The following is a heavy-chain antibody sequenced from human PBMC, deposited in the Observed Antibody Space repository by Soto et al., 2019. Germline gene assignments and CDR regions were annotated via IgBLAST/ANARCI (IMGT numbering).Heavy chain of an antibody. D-gene: IGHD3-10*01. CDR3: ARARYYYGSGGYYYYGMDV. CDR1: GYTFTSYG. V-gene: IGHV1-18*01. CDR2: ISAYNGNT. Sequence: QVQLVQSGAEVKKPGASVKVSCKASGYTFTSYGISWVRQAPGQGLEWMGWISAYNGNTNYAQKLQGRVTMTTDTSTSTAYMELRSPRSDDTAVYYCARARYYYGSGGYYYYGMDVWGQGTTVTVSS. J-gene: IGHJ6*02.